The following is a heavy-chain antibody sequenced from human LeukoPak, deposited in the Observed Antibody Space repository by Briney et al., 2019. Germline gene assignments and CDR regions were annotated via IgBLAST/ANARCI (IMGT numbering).Heavy chain of an antibody. V-gene: IGHV4-4*07. CDR3: AREAVTTWGYYYYMDV. J-gene: IGHJ6*03. CDR2: IYTSGST. D-gene: IGHD4-17*01. Sequence: PSETLSLTCTVSGGSISSYYWSWIRQPAGKGLEWIGRIYTSGSTNYNPSLKSRVTMSVDTSKNQFSLKLSSVTAADTAVCYCAREAVTTWGYYYYMDVWGKGTTVTISS. CDR1: GGSISSYY.